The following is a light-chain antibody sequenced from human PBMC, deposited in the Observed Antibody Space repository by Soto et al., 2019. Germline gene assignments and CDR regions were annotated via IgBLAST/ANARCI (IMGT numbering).Light chain of an antibody. CDR3: QQYGSSPLT. V-gene: IGKV3-20*01. CDR2: GAS. J-gene: IGKJ4*01. CDR1: QSVSSSY. Sequence: ERVLTQSPGTLSLCPGERATLSCRASQSVSSSYLAWYQQKPGQAPRLLIYGASSRATGIPDRFSGSGSGTDFTLTISRLEPEDFAVYYCQQYGSSPLTFGGGTKVDIK.